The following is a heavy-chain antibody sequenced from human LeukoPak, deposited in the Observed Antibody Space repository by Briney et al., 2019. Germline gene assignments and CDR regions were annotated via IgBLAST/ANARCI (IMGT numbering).Heavy chain of an antibody. D-gene: IGHD3-10*01. CDR2: IKSKTDGATR. CDR3: TKPDLLWFGEDV. Sequence: GGSLRLSCVVSGLTFSNTWMNWVRQAPGKGLEWVGRIKSKTDGATRDYAAPVKGRFTISRDDSKNTLYLQMNSLETEDTAVYYCTKPDLLWFGEDVWGQGTTVTVSS. CDR1: GLTFSNTW. J-gene: IGHJ6*02. V-gene: IGHV3-15*01.